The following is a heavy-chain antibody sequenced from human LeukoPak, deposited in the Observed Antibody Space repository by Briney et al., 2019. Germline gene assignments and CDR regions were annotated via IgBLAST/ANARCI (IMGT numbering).Heavy chain of an antibody. V-gene: IGHV4-59*08. CDR1: GGSNSGYY. D-gene: IGHD3-10*01. CDR3: ARHWLDSGTPDRFDY. Sequence: SETLSLTCTVSGGSNSGYYWSWVRQPPGKGLGWIGCIYHSGSTNYNPSLKSRVTISEDPSKKQFSLKLTSVTAADTAVYYCARHWLDSGTPDRFDYWGQGPLVTVSS. CDR2: IYHSGST. J-gene: IGHJ4*02.